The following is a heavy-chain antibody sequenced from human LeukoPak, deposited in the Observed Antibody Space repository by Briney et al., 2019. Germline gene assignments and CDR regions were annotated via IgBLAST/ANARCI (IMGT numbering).Heavy chain of an antibody. CDR3: AKGLIEVVTAMDH. CDR1: GFTFSSYG. J-gene: IGHJ4*02. D-gene: IGHD2-21*02. Sequence: GGSLRLSCAASGFTFSSYGMHWVRQAPGKGLQWVSSTSASGGNSYYADSVKGRFTISKDNSKNTVYLHMKGLRDDDTAIYYCAKGLIEVVTAMDHWGQGSLVTVSS. V-gene: IGHV3-23*01. CDR2: TSASGGNS.